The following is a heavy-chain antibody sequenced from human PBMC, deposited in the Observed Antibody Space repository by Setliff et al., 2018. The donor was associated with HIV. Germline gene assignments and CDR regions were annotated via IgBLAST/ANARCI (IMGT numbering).Heavy chain of an antibody. CDR2: IRGSGSGDTT. CDR3: ARENYYVTEY. CDR1: GFIFSSYA. Sequence: PGGSLRLSCAASGFIFSSYAMTWVRQAPGKGLEWVSTIRGSGSGDTTHYADFVKGRFTISRDNSKNTLYLQMNSLTAEDTAVYYCARENYYVTEYWGQGTLVTVSS. D-gene: IGHD3-10*02. V-gene: IGHV3-23*01. J-gene: IGHJ4*02.